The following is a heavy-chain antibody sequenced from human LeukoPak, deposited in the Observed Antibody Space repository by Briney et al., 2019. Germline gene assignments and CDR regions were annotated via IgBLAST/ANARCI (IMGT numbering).Heavy chain of an antibody. V-gene: IGHV3-7*01. D-gene: IGHD3-10*01. CDR1: GFTFSPYW. J-gene: IGHJ3*02. CDR3: ARLAPYYGTGII. Sequence: PGGPLRLSCAASGFTFSPYWMSWVRQAPGKGLEWVATIKEDGSEEYYVDSVKGRFTISRDNAKNSLYLQMSSLRAEDTAVYYCARLAPYYGTGIIWGQGTVVTASS. CDR2: IKEDGSEE.